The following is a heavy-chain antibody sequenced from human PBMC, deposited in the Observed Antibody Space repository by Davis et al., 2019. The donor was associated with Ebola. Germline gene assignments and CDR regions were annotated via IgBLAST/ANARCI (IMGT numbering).Heavy chain of an antibody. J-gene: IGHJ4*02. CDR1: GFTFSSYA. D-gene: IGHD6-19*01. Sequence: GESLKISCAASGFTFSSYAMSWVRQAPGKGLEWVSGISSSGGTTYYTDSVKGRFTISRDNSKNTLYLQMNSLRAEDTAVYYCAKGPVAGTVEYWGQGTLVTVSS. V-gene: IGHV3-23*01. CDR3: AKGPVAGTVEY. CDR2: ISSSGGTT.